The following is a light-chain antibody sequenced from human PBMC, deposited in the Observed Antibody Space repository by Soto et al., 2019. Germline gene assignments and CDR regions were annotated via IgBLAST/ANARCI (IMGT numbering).Light chain of an antibody. V-gene: IGLV2-11*01. CDR1: SSDVGGYNY. J-gene: IGLJ3*02. CDR3: CSYAGSPWV. Sequence: QSALTQPRSVSGSPGQSVTISCTGTSSDVGGYNYVSWYQQHPGEAPKLMIYDVSKRPSGVPDRFSGSKSGNTASLTISGLQAEDEADYYCCSYAGSPWVFGGGTKLTVL. CDR2: DVS.